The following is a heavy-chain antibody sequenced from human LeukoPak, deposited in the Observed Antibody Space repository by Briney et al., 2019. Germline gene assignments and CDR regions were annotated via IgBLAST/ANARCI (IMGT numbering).Heavy chain of an antibody. D-gene: IGHD3-3*01. CDR3: ARGRFLEWLLFFDY. CDR1: GGSISSGSYY. J-gene: IGHJ4*02. V-gene: IGHV4-61*02. CDR2: IYTSGST. Sequence: PSQTLSLTCSVYGGSISSGSYYWSCIRQPAGKGLEWIGRIYTSGSTNYNPSPKSRVTISVDTSKNQFSLKLSSVTAADTAVYYCARGRFLEWLLFFDYWGQGTLVTVSS.